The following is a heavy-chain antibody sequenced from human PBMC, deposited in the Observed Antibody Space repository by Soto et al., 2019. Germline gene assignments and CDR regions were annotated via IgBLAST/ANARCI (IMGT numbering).Heavy chain of an antibody. J-gene: IGHJ4*02. V-gene: IGHV1-69*01. D-gene: IGHD4-17*01. CDR3: ARGDEMTAVTIFEY. Sequence: QVQLEQSGPEVKRPGTSVKVSCKASGGAFGRYSVSWVRQAPGQGLEWIGGVIPVFNTSNYSLKFQGRVAIFADLSTNTVCMELRSLRSEDTALYYCARGDEMTAVTIFEYWGQGTLVTVSS. CDR1: GGAFGRYS. CDR2: VIPVFNTS.